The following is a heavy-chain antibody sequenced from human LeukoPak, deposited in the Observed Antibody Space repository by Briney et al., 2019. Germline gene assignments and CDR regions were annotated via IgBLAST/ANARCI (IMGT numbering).Heavy chain of an antibody. Sequence: SVKVSCKTSGGTFSSSAITRVRQAPGQGLEWMGRIIPVLNITTYAQKFQGSVTITADTSTSTVYMELSSLRSEETAVYYCARDQGLTAPPPYGLDVWGQGTTVIVSS. D-gene: IGHD5-18*01. CDR3: ARDQGLTAPPPYGLDV. CDR1: GGTFSSSA. CDR2: IIPVLNIT. J-gene: IGHJ6*02. V-gene: IGHV1-69*04.